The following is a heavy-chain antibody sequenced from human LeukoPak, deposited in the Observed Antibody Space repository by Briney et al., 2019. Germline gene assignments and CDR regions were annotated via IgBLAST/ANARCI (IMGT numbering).Heavy chain of an antibody. CDR2: IYYSGST. V-gene: IGHV4-39*07. D-gene: IGHD3-10*01. J-gene: IGHJ4*02. CDR3: ARAVRGPMVRGAPLFFDY. CDR1: GGSISSSSYY. Sequence: SETLSLTCTVSGGSISSSSYYWGWIRQPPGKGLEWIGSIYYSGSTYYNPSLKSRVTISVDTSKNQFSLKLSSVTAADTAVYYCARAVRGPMVRGAPLFFDYWGQGTLVTVSS.